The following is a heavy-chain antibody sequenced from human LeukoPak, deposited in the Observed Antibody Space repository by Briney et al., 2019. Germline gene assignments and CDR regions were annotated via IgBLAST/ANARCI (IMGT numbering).Heavy chain of an antibody. CDR1: GYSFADYY. V-gene: IGHV1-2*02. CDR3: ARGGVVSSSWYVVVQTLVPFFDY. J-gene: IGHJ4*02. CDR2: IKPNSGGT. D-gene: IGHD6-13*01. Sequence: ASVKVSCKASGYSFADYYMHWVRQAPGQGLEWMGWIKPNSGGTRSAQKFQGRVTMTRDTSISTAYMELSSLRSDDTAVYYCARGGVVSSSWYVVVQTLVPFFDYWGQGTLVTVSS.